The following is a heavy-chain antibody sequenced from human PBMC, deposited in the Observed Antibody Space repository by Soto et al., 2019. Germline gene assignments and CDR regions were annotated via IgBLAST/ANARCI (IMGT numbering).Heavy chain of an antibody. V-gene: IGHV4-39*07. CDR1: GGSISSSSYF. Sequence: SESVSLTCTVSGGSISSSSYFWGWIRQPPGKGMEWIGNMLYSGTTNYSPSLESRVTLSVDTSKNQFSLKLSSVTAADTAVYYCARASAQYDSGTYEGGYYYLDSWGQGTPVTVSS. CDR3: ARASAQYDSGTYEGGYYYLDS. J-gene: IGHJ4*02. D-gene: IGHD3-10*01. CDR2: MLYSGTT.